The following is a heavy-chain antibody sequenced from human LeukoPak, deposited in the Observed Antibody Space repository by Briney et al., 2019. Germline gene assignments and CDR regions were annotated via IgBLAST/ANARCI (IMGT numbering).Heavy chain of an antibody. J-gene: IGHJ3*02. Sequence: GGSLRLSCAASGFTFSNYNMNWVPQAPGKGLEGVSYISSSGRTIYYADSVRGRFTISRANAKNPLYLQMNSLRAEDTDVYYCVRETDAFDIWGQGTMVTVSS. V-gene: IGHV3-48*04. CDR2: ISSSGRTI. CDR1: GFTFSNYN. CDR3: VRETDAFDI.